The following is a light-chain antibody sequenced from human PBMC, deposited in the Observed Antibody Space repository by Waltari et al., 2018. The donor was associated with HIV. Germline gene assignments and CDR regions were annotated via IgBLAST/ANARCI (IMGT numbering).Light chain of an antibody. J-gene: IGLJ2*01. CDR1: SSDVGGYNY. CDR2: DVS. CDR3: CSYAGSYTLVV. V-gene: IGLV2-11*01. Sequence: QSALTQPRSVSGSPGQSVTISCTGTSSDVGGYNYVSWYQQHPGKAPKLMIYDVSKRPSGVPDRFSGSKSCNTASLTISVLQAEDEADYYCCSYAGSYTLVVFGGGTKLTVL.